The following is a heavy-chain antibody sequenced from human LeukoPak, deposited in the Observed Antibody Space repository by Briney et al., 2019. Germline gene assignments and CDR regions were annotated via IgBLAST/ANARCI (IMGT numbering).Heavy chain of an antibody. Sequence: SVKVSCKASGGTFSNYAISWVRQAPGQGLEWMGEIIPIFGVAHYAQKFQGRVTITADESTSTAYMEMRSLRSEDTAVYYCARNRFYDYGGNRLEAWCFDLWGRGTLVTVYS. CDR1: GGTFSNYA. CDR3: ARNRFYDYGGNRLEAWCFDL. D-gene: IGHD4-23*01. V-gene: IGHV1-69*13. CDR2: IIPIFGVA. J-gene: IGHJ2*01.